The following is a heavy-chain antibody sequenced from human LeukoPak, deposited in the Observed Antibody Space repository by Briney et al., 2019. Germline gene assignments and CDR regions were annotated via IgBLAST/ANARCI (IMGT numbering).Heavy chain of an antibody. CDR3: ARVGVGATSPFGY. Sequence: XVKVSCKASGGTFSSYAISWVRQAPGQGLEWMGGIIPILGTANYAQKFQGRVTLTTDESTTTAYVELSSLRSEDTAVYYCARVGVGATSPFGYWGQGTLVTVSS. V-gene: IGHV1-69*05. D-gene: IGHD1-26*01. J-gene: IGHJ4*02. CDR2: IIPILGTA. CDR1: GGTFSSYA.